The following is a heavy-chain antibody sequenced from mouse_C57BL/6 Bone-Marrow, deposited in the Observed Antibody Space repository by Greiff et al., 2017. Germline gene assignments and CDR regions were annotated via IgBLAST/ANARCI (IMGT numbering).Heavy chain of an antibody. CDR1: GYTFTSYW. D-gene: IGHD3-2*02. V-gene: IGHV1-69*01. Sequence: QVQLQQPGAELVMPGASVKLSCTASGYTFTSYWMHWVQQRPEQGLEWIGDIDPSDSYTNYTQKVKGKSTLTVDKSTSTAYMQLSSRTTKDSAVKYCARELRPHYFDYWGQGTTLTVSS. CDR2: IDPSDSYT. J-gene: IGHJ2*01. CDR3: ARELRPHYFDY.